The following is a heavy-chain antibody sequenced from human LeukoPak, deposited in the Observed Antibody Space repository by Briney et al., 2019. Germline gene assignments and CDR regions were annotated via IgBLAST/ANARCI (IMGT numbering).Heavy chain of an antibody. Sequence: PGGSLRLSCVVSGFTFSSYSMHWVRQAPGKALEWVAVISYDGRNKYYADSVKGRFTISRDDSKNTLYLQMNSLRVEDTAVYYCASDDSSSSSWYIVGDYWGQGTLVTVSS. CDR3: ASDDSSSSSWYIVGDY. CDR2: ISYDGRNK. CDR1: GFTFSSYS. J-gene: IGHJ4*02. D-gene: IGHD6-13*01. V-gene: IGHV3-30*04.